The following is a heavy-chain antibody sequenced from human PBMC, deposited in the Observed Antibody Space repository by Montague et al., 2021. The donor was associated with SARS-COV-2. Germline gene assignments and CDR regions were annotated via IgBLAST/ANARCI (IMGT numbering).Heavy chain of an antibody. CDR1: GFSLSTSGMC. CDR3: ARGPSDTYYYNGMEV. V-gene: IGHV2-70*11. CDR2: IDWDGDK. Sequence: PALVKPTQTLTLTCTFSGFSLSTSGMCMTWIRQPPGKALEWLARIDWDGDKYYNTSLKSRLTISKDTSKNLVVLTMTNMDPVDTATYYCARGPSDTYYYNGMEVCGRGSTVTVS. J-gene: IGHJ6*02.